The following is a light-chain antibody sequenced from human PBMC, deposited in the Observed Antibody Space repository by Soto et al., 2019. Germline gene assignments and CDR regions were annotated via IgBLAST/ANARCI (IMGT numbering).Light chain of an antibody. J-gene: IGKJ5*01. V-gene: IGKV3-11*01. CDR1: QSVSSN. CDR3: QQRFKWPPIT. CDR2: DAS. Sequence: EIVMTQSPATLSVSPGERATLSCRASQSVSSNLAWYQQKPGQAPRLLIYDASKRATGISARFSGSGSGTDFTLTISSLEPEDFAVYYCQQRFKWPPITFGQGTRLEIK.